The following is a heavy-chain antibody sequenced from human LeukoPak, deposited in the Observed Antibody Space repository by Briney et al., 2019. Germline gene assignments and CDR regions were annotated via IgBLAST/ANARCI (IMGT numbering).Heavy chain of an antibody. CDR3: ARHSRYYYYGKDV. CDR1: GSSISPYH. Sequence: SETLSLTCTVSGSSISPYHWSWIRQPPGKGLEWIAQIYYTGRAAYNPSLKSRVTISVDTSNNHVSLKVSSVTAADTAVYYCARHSRYYYYGKDVWGQGTTVTVSS. CDR2: IYYTGRA. V-gene: IGHV4-59*08. J-gene: IGHJ6*02.